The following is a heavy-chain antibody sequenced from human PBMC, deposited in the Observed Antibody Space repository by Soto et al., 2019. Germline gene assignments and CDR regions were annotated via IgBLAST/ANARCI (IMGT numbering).Heavy chain of an antibody. Sequence: GGSLRLSCAASGFTFSSYSMNWVRQAPGKGLDWVSGIGVADDTYYADSVKGRFTISRDNSKNTLYLQMNSLRAEDTAIYYCAKESYNRRTDFDHWGQGALVTVSS. CDR1: GFTFSSYS. D-gene: IGHD3-10*01. V-gene: IGHV3-23*01. J-gene: IGHJ4*02. CDR2: IGVADDT. CDR3: AKESYNRRTDFDH.